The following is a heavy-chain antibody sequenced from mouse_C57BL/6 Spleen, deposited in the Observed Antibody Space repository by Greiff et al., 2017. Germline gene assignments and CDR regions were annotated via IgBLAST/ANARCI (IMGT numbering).Heavy chain of an antibody. CDR1: GYTFTDYY. D-gene: IGHD1-1*01. Sequence: VQLQQSGAELVRPGASVKLSCTASGYTFTDYYIYWLKQRPGQGLEWIARIYPGSGNTYYNEKFKVKATLTAEKSSSTAYMQLSSLTSEDSAVYFCAREGSSYGFGYWGQGTLVTVAA. V-gene: IGHV1-76*01. J-gene: IGHJ3*01. CDR2: IYPGSGNT. CDR3: AREGSSYGFGY.